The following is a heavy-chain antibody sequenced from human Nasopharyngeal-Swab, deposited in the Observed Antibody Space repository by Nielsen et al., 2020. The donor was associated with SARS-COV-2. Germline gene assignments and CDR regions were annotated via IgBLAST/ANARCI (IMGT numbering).Heavy chain of an antibody. CDR1: GFTFSSYG. V-gene: IGHV3-30*18. J-gene: IGHJ6*03. CDR3: AKDGRVDIVATGYYYYYYMGV. CDR2: ISYDGSNK. Sequence: GGSLRLSCAASGFTFSSYGMHWVRQAPGKGLEWVAVISYDGSNKYYADSVKGRFTISRDNSKNTLYLQMNSLRAEDTAVYYCAKDGRVDIVATGYYYYYYMGVWGKGTTVTVSS. D-gene: IGHD5-12*01.